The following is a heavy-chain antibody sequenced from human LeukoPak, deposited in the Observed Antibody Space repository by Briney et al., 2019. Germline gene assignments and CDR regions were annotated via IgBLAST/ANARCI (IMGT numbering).Heavy chain of an antibody. D-gene: IGHD2/OR15-2a*01. V-gene: IGHV3-30*18. Sequence: GGSLRLSCAASGFTFSSYGMHWVRQAPGKGLEWVAVISYDGSNKYYADSVKGRFTISRDNSKNTLYLQMNSLRAEDTAVYYCAKDFTFFGVWPGVFPYFDYWGQGTLVTVSS. CDR1: GFTFSSYG. J-gene: IGHJ4*02. CDR3: AKDFTFFGVWPGVFPYFDY. CDR2: ISYDGSNK.